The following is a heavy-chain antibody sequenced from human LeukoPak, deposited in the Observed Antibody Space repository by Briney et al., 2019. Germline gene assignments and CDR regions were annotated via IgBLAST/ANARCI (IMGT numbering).Heavy chain of an antibody. CDR3: ARDRRFLEWLVSPHYGMDV. V-gene: IGHV1-18*01. Sequence: VASVKVSCKASGYTFTSYGISWVRQAPGQGLEWMGWISAYNGNTNYAQKLQGRVTMTTDTSTSTAYMELRSLRSDDTAVYYCARDRRFLEWLVSPHYGMDVWGQGTTVTVSS. J-gene: IGHJ6*02. CDR1: GYTFTSYG. CDR2: ISAYNGNT. D-gene: IGHD3-3*01.